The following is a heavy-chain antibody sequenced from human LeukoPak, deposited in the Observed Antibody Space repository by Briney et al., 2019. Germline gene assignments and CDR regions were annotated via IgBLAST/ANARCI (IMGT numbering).Heavy chain of an antibody. CDR3: ASVRVVDATPYWYFDL. Sequence: GGSLRLSCAASGFTVSSNYMSWVRQAPGKGLEWVSVIYSGGRTYYADSVKGRFTISRDNSKNTLYLQMNSLRAEDTAVYYCASVRVVDATPYWYFDLWGRGTLVTVSS. CDR1: GFTVSSNY. V-gene: IGHV3-66*01. CDR2: IYSGGRT. J-gene: IGHJ2*01. D-gene: IGHD2-15*01.